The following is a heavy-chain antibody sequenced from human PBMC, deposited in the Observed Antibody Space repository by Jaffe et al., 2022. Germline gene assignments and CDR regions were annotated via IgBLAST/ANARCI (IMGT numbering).Heavy chain of an antibody. CDR2: ISSSSSYI. CDR3: ARQSPGYSSGWDHDAFDI. J-gene: IGHJ3*02. CDR1: GFTFSSYS. V-gene: IGHV3-21*01. Sequence: EVQLVESGGGLVKPGGSLRLSCAASGFTFSSYSMNWVRQAPGKGLEWVSSISSSSSYIYYADSVKGRFTISRDNAKNSLYLQMNSLRAEDTAVYYCARQSPGYSSGWDHDAFDIWGQGTMVTVSS. D-gene: IGHD6-19*01.